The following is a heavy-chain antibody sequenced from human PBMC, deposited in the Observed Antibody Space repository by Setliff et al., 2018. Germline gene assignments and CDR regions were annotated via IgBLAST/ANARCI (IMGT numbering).Heavy chain of an antibody. CDR3: ASRATYYNFWSGYYLY. CDR1: GGSISSSYYY. V-gene: IGHV4-39*07. Sequence: TLSLTFSFSGGSISSSYYYWGWIRQPPGKGLEWIGSIYHSGSIYYNPSLKSRVTISVDTSKNQFSLKLSSVTAADTAVYYCASRATYYNFWSGYYLYWGQGTLVTVSS. CDR2: IYHSGSI. D-gene: IGHD3-3*01. J-gene: IGHJ4*02.